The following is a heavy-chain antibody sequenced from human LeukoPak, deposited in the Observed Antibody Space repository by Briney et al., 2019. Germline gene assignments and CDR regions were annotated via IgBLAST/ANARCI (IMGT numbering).Heavy chain of an antibody. V-gene: IGHV5-51*01. CDR1: GYSFTSYW. J-gene: IGHJ6*03. CDR3: ARVNLEYYYGSGRLIKYYYYMDV. Sequence: GESLKISCKGSGYSFTSYWIGWVRQMPGKGLEWMGIIYLGDSDTRYSPSFQGQVTISADKSISTAYLQWSSLKASDTAMYYCARVNLEYYYGSGRLIKYYYYMDVWGKGTTVTISS. CDR2: IYLGDSDT. D-gene: IGHD3-10*01.